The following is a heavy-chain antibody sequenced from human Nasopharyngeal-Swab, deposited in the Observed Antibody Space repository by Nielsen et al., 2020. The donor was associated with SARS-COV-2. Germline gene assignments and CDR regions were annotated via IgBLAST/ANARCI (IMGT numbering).Heavy chain of an antibody. D-gene: IGHD6-13*01. CDR3: ARVGGIAAAGTSYYYYYMDV. Sequence: GESLKISCAASGFTFSSYSMNWVRQAPGKGLEWVSSISSSSSYIYYADSVKGRFTISGDNAKNSLYPQMNSLRAEDTAVYYCARVGGIAAAGTSYYYYYMDVWGKGTTVTVSS. V-gene: IGHV3-21*01. CDR2: ISSSSSYI. CDR1: GFTFSSYS. J-gene: IGHJ6*03.